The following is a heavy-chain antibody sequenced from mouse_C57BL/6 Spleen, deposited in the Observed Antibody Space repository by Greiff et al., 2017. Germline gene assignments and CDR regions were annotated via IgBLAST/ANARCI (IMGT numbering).Heavy chain of an antibody. J-gene: IGHJ3*01. Sequence: EVKLVESGGGLVKPGGSLKLSCAASGFTFSRYAMSWVRQTPEKRLEWVATISDGGSYTYYPDNVKGRFTISRDNAKNNLYLQMSHLKSEDTAMYYCARGGPSPWFAYWGQGTLVTVSA. CDR3: ARGGPSPWFAY. CDR2: ISDGGSYT. CDR1: GFTFSRYA. V-gene: IGHV5-4*03.